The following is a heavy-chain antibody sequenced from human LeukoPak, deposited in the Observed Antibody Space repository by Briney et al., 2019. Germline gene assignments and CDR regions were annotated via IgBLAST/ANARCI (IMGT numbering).Heavy chain of an antibody. D-gene: IGHD2-2*01. CDR1: GGSFSGYY. CDR2: INHSGST. Sequence: SETLSLTCAVYGGSFSGYYWSWIRQPPGKGLEWIGEINHSGSTNYNPSLKSRVTISVDTSKNQFSLKLSSVTAADTAVYYCARVRGPAASWFDPWGQGTLVTVSS. CDR3: ARVRGPAASWFDP. J-gene: IGHJ5*02. V-gene: IGHV4-34*01.